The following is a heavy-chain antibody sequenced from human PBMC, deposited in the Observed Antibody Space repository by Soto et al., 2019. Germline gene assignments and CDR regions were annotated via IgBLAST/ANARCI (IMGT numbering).Heavy chain of an antibody. CDR3: APRLGGSGWNQGYFDF. D-gene: IGHD1-1*01. CDR2: IYWDDDK. Sequence: QITLKESGPTLVEPTEALALTCSFSGFSLTTSPEGVGWFRQPPGKALEWLVVIYWDDDKRYNPSLKNRITITKDTSKKEVVLTRTDMEPKDTAAYFCAPRLGGSGWNQGYFDFWGQGILVTVS. CDR1: GFSLTTSPEG. J-gene: IGHJ4*02. V-gene: IGHV2-5*02.